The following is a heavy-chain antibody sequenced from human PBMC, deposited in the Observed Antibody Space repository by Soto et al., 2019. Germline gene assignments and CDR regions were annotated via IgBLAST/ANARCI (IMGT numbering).Heavy chain of an antibody. V-gene: IGHV4-4*09. J-gene: IGHJ4*02. D-gene: IGHD2-15*01. CDR3: AGFRQILDKNFDY. Sequence: SETLSLTCTVSGASITTYYWSWIRQPPGKGLEWVGNIYHSGSTNYNPSLKSRVTISVDTSKNQFSLKLSSVTAADTAVYYCAGFRQILDKNFDYWGLGTLVTVSS. CDR2: IYHSGST. CDR1: GASITTYY.